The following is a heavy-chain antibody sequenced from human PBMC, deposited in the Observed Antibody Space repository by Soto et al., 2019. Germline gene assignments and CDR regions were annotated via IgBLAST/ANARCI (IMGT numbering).Heavy chain of an antibody. CDR1: AGSIHYYY. Sequence: QVQLQEFGPVLVKPSETLSLTCAGSAGSIHYYYWRWIRQPPGKGLEWIGHIYYSGRTDYNPSLKSRVTISVATSKTQFSLNLSSVPAADTAVYYCTRGHAIAVAGSFDYWGQGTLVSVSS. CDR3: TRGHAIAVAGSFDY. J-gene: IGHJ4*02. D-gene: IGHD6-19*01. V-gene: IGHV4-59*01. CDR2: IYYSGRT.